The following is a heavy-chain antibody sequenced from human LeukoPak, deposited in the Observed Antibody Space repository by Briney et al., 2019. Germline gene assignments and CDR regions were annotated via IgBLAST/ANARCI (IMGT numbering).Heavy chain of an antibody. J-gene: IGHJ4*02. CDR1: GFTFSGYN. D-gene: IGHD5-18*01. Sequence: PGGSLRLSCAASGFTFSGYNMNWVRQAPGKGLEWVSSISSSGSFIYYADSLKGRLTISRDNAKNSLYLQMHSLRAEDTAVYYCARGYSYGPDYWGQGTLVTVSS. CDR2: ISSSGSFI. CDR3: ARGYSYGPDY. V-gene: IGHV3-21*06.